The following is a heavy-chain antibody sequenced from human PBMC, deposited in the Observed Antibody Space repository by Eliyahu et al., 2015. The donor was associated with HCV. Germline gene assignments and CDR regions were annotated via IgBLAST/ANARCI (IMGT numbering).Heavy chain of an antibody. CDR1: GYSLTSYW. Sequence: EVQLVQSGAEVKKPGESLKISCKGSGYSLTSYWIGWVRQMPGKXRXXXGIIYPGDSDTRYSPSFQGQVTISADKSISTAYLQWSSLKASDTAMYYCARLSRVGAAPHSTTLFWSGYYFVFTEPRGMDVWGQGTTVTVSS. CDR2: IYPGDSDT. V-gene: IGHV5-51*01. J-gene: IGHJ6*02. D-gene: IGHD3-3*01. CDR3: ARLSRVGAAPHSTTLFWSGYYFVFTEPRGMDV.